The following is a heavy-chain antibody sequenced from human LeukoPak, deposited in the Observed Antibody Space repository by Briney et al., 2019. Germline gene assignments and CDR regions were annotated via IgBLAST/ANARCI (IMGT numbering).Heavy chain of an antibody. D-gene: IGHD3-16*02. Sequence: QPGRSLRLSCAASGFTFSNYWMSWVRQAPGKGLEWVANIKQDGGEKYYVDSVKGRFTISRDNAKNSLYLQMNSLRAEDTAVYYCARDSSPGYYDYVWGTYPRYWGQGTLVTVSS. CDR1: GFTFSNYW. CDR2: IKQDGGEK. J-gene: IGHJ4*02. CDR3: ARDSSPGYYDYVWGTYPRY. V-gene: IGHV3-7*05.